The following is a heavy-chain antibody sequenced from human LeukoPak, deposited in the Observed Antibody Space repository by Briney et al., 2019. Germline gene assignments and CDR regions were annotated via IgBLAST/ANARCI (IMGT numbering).Heavy chain of an antibody. Sequence: PSETLSLTCTVAGGSIGRYYWSWIRQPPGKGLEWIGYIYTSGSTNYNHSLKSRVTISVDTSKNQCSLKLSSVTAADTAVYYCARRDFDYYDSSGYYYGALDIWGQGTMVTVSS. CDR1: GGSIGRYY. CDR3: ARRDFDYYDSSGYYYGALDI. J-gene: IGHJ3*02. D-gene: IGHD3-22*01. V-gene: IGHV4-4*09. CDR2: IYTSGST.